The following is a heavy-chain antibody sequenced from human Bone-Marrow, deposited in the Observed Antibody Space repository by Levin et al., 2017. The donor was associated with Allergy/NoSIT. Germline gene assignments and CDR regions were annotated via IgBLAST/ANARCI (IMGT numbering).Heavy chain of an antibody. J-gene: IGHJ5*02. V-gene: IGHV4-39*07. Sequence: SQTLSLTCTVSGGSISSSSYYWGWIRQPPGKGLEWIGSIYYSGSTYYNPSLKSRVTISVDTSKNQFSLKLSSVTAADTAVYYCARDADGSGSYYNENWFDPWGQGTLVTVSS. CDR3: ARDADGSGSYYNENWFDP. CDR2: IYYSGST. CDR1: GGSISSSSYY. D-gene: IGHD3-10*01.